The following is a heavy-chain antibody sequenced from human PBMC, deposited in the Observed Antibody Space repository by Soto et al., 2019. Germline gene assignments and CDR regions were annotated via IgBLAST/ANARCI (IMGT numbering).Heavy chain of an antibody. D-gene: IGHD1-26*01. J-gene: IGHJ4*02. CDR2: INAGNGNT. Sequence: ASVKVSCKAPGYTFTSYAMHWVRQAPGQRLEWMGWINAGNGNTKYSQKFQGRVTITRDTSASTAYMELSSLRSEDTAVYYFASSPRASGRYFLSYWAQGTSVPVSS. V-gene: IGHV1-3*01. CDR3: ASSPRASGRYFLSY. CDR1: GYTFTSYA.